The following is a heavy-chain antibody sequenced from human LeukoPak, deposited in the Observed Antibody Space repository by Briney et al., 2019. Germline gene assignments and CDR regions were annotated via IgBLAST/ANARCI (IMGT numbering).Heavy chain of an antibody. CDR2: IYYSGST. J-gene: IGHJ4*02. D-gene: IGHD3-16*01. CDR1: SSYA. V-gene: IGHV4-39*01. Sequence: SSYAMSWIRQPPGKGLEWIGSIYYSGSTYYNPSLKSRVAISVDTSKSQFSLKLSSVTAADTAVYYCSLGDSLYYFDYWGQGTLVTVSS. CDR3: SLGDSLYYFDY.